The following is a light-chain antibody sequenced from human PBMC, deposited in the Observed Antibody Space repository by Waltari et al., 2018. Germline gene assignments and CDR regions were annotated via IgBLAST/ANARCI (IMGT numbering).Light chain of an antibody. CDR3: GSSRSGSTFV. Sequence: QSALTQPPSVSKSLGQSVTISCTGTSTDIGGYHVVSWYQHHSGTAPRLLIYEVSKRPSGVSDRFSDSKSGNTASLTISGLQTEDEADYYCGSSRSGSTFVFGSGTKLTVL. CDR1: STDIGGYHV. V-gene: IGLV2-8*02. J-gene: IGLJ6*01. CDR2: EVS.